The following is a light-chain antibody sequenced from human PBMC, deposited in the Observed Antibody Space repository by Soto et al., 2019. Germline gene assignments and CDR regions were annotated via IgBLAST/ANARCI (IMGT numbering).Light chain of an antibody. CDR2: DAP. CDR3: QQYNSYSRT. CDR1: QSIANW. V-gene: IGKV1-5*01. Sequence: DIQMTQSPSTLSASVGDRVTITCRASQSIANWLAWYQQKPGRAPNLLIFDAPILESGIPSRFSGSGYGTEFTLTISRLQPDDFATYYCQQYNSYSRTFGQGTKVEIK. J-gene: IGKJ1*01.